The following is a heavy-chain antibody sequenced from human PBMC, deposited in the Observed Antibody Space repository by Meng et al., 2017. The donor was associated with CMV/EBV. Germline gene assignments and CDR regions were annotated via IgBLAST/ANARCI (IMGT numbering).Heavy chain of an antibody. J-gene: IGHJ4*02. CDR2: IRDDGSNT. CDR1: GFTLSSYG. V-gene: IGHV3-30*02. Sequence: GESLKISCTMSGFTLSSYGMHWVRQAPGKGLEWVAFIRDDGSNTYHADSVKGRFIISRDNSKNTLYLQMNSLRTEDTAVYYCANRYSGYEDVWYFDYWGQGTLVTVSS. CDR3: ANRYSGYEDVWYFDY. D-gene: IGHD5-12*01.